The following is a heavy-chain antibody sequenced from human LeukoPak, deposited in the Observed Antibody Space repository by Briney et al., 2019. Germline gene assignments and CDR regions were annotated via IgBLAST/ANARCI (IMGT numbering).Heavy chain of an antibody. V-gene: IGHV4-39*07. D-gene: IGHD6-19*01. CDR2: IYYSGST. Sequence: PSETLSLTCTVSGGSISSSSYYWGWIRQPPGKGLEWIGSIYYSGSTYYNPSLKSRVTISVDTSKNQFSLKLSSVTAADTAVYYCARRGNPSQWLIYIEDWGQGTLVTVSS. CDR3: ARRGNPSQWLIYIED. CDR1: GGSISSSSYY. J-gene: IGHJ4*02.